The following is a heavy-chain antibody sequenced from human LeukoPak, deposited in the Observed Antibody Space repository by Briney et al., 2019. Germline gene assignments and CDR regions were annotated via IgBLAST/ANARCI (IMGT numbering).Heavy chain of an antibody. CDR3: ARAAIAAARIYYYMDV. Sequence: GGSLRLSCAASGFTFSSYSMNWVRQAPGKGLEWVSFISTSSSYIHNADSVKGRFTIFRDNAENSLYLQMNSLRAEDTAVYYCARAAIAAARIYYYMDVWGKGTTVTVSS. V-gene: IGHV3-21*01. CDR2: ISTSSSYI. CDR1: GFTFSSYS. J-gene: IGHJ6*03. D-gene: IGHD6-13*01.